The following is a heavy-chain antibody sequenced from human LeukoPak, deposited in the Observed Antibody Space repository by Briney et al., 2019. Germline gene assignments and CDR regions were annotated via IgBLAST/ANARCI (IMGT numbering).Heavy chain of an antibody. V-gene: IGHV1-69*05. Sequence: ASVKVSCKASGGTFSISAIIWVRQAPGQGLEWMGGIIPIFGTPNYAQSFQGGVTITTDESTSTAYMELSSLRSEDTAVYYCARDHRYAFDNWGHGTLVTVSS. J-gene: IGHJ4*01. CDR1: GGTFSISA. CDR2: IIPIFGTP. D-gene: IGHD5-12*01. CDR3: ARDHRYAFDN.